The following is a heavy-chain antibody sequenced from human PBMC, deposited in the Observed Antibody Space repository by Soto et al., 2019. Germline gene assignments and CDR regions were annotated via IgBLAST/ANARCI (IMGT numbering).Heavy chain of an antibody. V-gene: IGHV4-59*01. CDR1: GGSISSYY. CDR3: ARVTYDSSGYPYFDY. D-gene: IGHD3-22*01. Sequence: SETLSLTCTVPGGSISSYYWSWIRQPPGKGLEWIGYIYYSGSTNYNPSLKSRVTISVDTSKNQFSLKLSSVTAADTAVYYCARVTYDSSGYPYFDYWGQGTLVTVSS. J-gene: IGHJ4*02. CDR2: IYYSGST.